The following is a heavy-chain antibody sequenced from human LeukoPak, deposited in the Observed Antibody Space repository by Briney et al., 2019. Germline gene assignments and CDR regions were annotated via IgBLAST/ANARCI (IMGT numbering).Heavy chain of an antibody. CDR2: IIPIFGTA. V-gene: IGHV1-69*01. Sequence: ASVKVSCKASGGTFSSYAISWVRKAPGQGLGWMGGIIPIFGTANYAQKFQGRVTITADESTSTAYMELSSLRSEVTAVYYCARGYYYDSSGYWPDYWGQGTLVTVSS. D-gene: IGHD3-22*01. J-gene: IGHJ4*02. CDR1: GGTFSSYA. CDR3: ARGYYYDSSGYWPDY.